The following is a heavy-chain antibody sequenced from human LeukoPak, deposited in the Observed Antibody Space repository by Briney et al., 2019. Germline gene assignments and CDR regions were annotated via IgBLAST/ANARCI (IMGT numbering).Heavy chain of an antibody. Sequence: GGSLRLSCAASGFTFSTSWMHWVRQAPGKGLEWVANIKEDGSEKYHADSVKGRFSISRDNAKNSLYLQMNSLRAEDTAVYYCVSGSGWYMDYWGQGTLVTASS. CDR1: GFTFSTSW. CDR2: IKEDGSEK. V-gene: IGHV3-7*03. D-gene: IGHD6-19*01. J-gene: IGHJ4*02. CDR3: VSGSGWYMDY.